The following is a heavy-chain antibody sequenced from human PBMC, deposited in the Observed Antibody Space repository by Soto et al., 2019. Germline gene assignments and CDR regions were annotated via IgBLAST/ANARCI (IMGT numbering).Heavy chain of an antibody. Sequence: QVQLVESGGGVVQPGRSLRLSCAASGFTFSSYAMHWVRQAPGKGLEWVAVISYDGSNKYYADSVKGRFTISRDNSKNTLYLQMNSLRAEDTAVYYCARDRGFSGWFNFDYWGQGTLVTVSS. CDR2: ISYDGSNK. D-gene: IGHD6-19*01. CDR1: GFTFSSYA. J-gene: IGHJ4*02. V-gene: IGHV3-30-3*01. CDR3: ARDRGFSGWFNFDY.